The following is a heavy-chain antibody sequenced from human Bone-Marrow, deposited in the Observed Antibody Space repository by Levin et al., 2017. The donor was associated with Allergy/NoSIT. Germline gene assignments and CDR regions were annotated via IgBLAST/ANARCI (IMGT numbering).Heavy chain of an antibody. CDR1: GGSISGYY. V-gene: IGHV4-59*01. Sequence: SQTLSLTCTVSGGSISGYYWSWIRRPPGKGLEWIGYMYNSGSTKYNPSLKSRVTISVDTSKNQFSLKLNSVTAADAAVYYCARDRTITASGQTYYEGMDVWGQGTTVTVSS. J-gene: IGHJ6*02. CDR3: ARDRTITASGQTYYEGMDV. CDR2: MYNSGST. D-gene: IGHD6-13*01.